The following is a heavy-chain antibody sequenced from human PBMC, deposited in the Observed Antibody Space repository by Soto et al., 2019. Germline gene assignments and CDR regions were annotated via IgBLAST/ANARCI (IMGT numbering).Heavy chain of an antibody. D-gene: IGHD3-3*01. CDR1: GFTFSSYS. V-gene: IGHV3-48*02. CDR3: ARDSETYDFWSGYSPDY. J-gene: IGHJ4*01. CDR2: ISSSSSTI. Sequence: EVQLVESGGGLVQPGGSLRLSCAASGFTFSSYSMNWVRQAPGKGLEWVSYISSSSSTIYYADSVKGRFTISRDNAKNSLYLKMTSLRDEDTAVYYCARDSETYDFWSGYSPDYWGRGTPVTVSS.